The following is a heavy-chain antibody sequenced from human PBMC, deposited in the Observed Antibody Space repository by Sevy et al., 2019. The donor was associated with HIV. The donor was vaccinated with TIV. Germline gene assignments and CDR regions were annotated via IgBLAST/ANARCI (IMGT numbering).Heavy chain of an antibody. J-gene: IGHJ3*01. CDR2: IKAKSNGGTT. V-gene: IGHV3-15*01. D-gene: IGHD5-18*01. CDR1: GFTFNNAW. Sequence: GGSLRLSCRTSGFTFNNAWMSWVRQAPGKGLEWVGRIKAKSNGGTTEDAAPVKGRFTISRDDSTSTLYLHMNNLRTEDTAVYFCTTEGFTYGYHAFDDWGRGTMVTVSS. CDR3: TTEGFTYGYHAFDD.